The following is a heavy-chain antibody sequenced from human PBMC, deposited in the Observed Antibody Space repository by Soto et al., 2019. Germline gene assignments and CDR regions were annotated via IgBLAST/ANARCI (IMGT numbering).Heavy chain of an antibody. CDR2: IGTAGDT. D-gene: IGHD3-10*01. CDR3: ARDLTMVRGVPQGMEV. CDR1: GFTFSSYD. V-gene: IGHV3-13*04. J-gene: IGHJ6*02. Sequence: GGSLRLSCAASGFTFSSYDMHWVRQATGKGLEWVSAIGTAGDTYYPGSVKGRFTISRENAKNSLYLQMNSLRAGDTAVYYCARDLTMVRGVPQGMEVWGQGTTVTVSS.